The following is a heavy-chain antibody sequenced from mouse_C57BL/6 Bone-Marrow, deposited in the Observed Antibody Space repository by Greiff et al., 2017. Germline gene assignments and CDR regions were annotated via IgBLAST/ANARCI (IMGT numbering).Heavy chain of an antibody. Sequence: QVQLQQSGPELVKPGASVKISCKASGYAFSSSWMNWVKQRPGKGLEWIGRIYPGDGDTNYNGKFKGKATLTADKSSSTAYMQLSSLTSEDSAVYFCARGESITTVREDFDYWGQGTTLTVSS. J-gene: IGHJ2*01. CDR2: IYPGDGDT. V-gene: IGHV1-82*01. CDR3: ARGESITTVREDFDY. CDR1: GYAFSSSW. D-gene: IGHD1-1*01.